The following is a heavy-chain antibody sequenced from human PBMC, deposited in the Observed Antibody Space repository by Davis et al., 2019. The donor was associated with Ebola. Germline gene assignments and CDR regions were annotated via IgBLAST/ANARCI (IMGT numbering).Heavy chain of an antibody. CDR2: IDPSDSYT. D-gene: IGHD6-13*01. J-gene: IGHJ6*02. Sequence: GESLKIPCKGSGYSFTSYRITWVRQMPGKGLERMGSIDPSDSYTYYSPSFQGHVTISADKSISTAYLQWSRLKASDTAMYYCARSRAAAGFFFYGMDVWGQGTTVTVSS. CDR1: GYSFTSYR. CDR3: ARSRAAAGFFFYGMDV. V-gene: IGHV5-10-1*01.